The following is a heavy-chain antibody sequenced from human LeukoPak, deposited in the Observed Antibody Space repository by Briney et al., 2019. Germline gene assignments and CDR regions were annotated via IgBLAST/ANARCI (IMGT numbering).Heavy chain of an antibody. J-gene: IGHJ4*02. D-gene: IGHD3-10*01. CDR1: GFTFRMSG. CDR2: MSSDGIKS. CDR3: AKDHAGSGRAFEY. Sequence: PGTSLRLSCATSGFTFRMSGVHWVRQAPGKGLEWVALMSSDGIKSYYADSVKGRFTVSRDTSKDIVYLQMNSLSADDTGIYYCAKDHAGSGRAFEYWGRGTLLTVSS. V-gene: IGHV3-30*04.